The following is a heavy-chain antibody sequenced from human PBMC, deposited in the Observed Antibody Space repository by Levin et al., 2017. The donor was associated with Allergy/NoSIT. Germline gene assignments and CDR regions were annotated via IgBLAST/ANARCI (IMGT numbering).Heavy chain of an antibody. CDR1: GGSISSGDYY. Sequence: SCTVSGGSISSGDYYWSWIRQPPGRGLEWIGYIYYSGSTYYNPSLKSRVTISVDTSKNQFSLKLSSVTAADTAVYYCARAQVGATQYYYYGMDVWGQGTTVTVSS. D-gene: IGHD1-26*01. CDR3: ARAQVGATQYYYYGMDV. V-gene: IGHV4-30-4*01. CDR2: IYYSGST. J-gene: IGHJ6*02.